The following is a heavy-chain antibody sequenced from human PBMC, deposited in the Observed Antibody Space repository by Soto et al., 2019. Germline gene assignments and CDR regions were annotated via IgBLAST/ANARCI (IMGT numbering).Heavy chain of an antibody. Sequence: GGSLRLSCAASGFTFSSYAMNWVRQAPGKGLEWVSAISGSGGSTYYADSVKGRFTISRDNSKNTLYLQMNSLRAEDTAVYYCAKDRTSLPRLGLERLPGPAFYIWGKGTMVTVSS. CDR2: ISGSGGST. D-gene: IGHD1-1*01. J-gene: IGHJ3*02. V-gene: IGHV3-23*01. CDR3: AKDRTSLPRLGLERLPGPAFYI. CDR1: GFTFSSYA.